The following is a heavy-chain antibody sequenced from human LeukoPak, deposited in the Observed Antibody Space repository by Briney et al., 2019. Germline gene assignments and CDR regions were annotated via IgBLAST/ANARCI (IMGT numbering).Heavy chain of an antibody. V-gene: IGHV1-8*01. CDR3: ASSWGTSGGIDY. D-gene: IGHD3-16*01. J-gene: IGHJ4*02. CDR1: GYTSTSYD. Sequence: GASVKVSCKASGYTSTSYDINWVRQATGQGLEWMGWMNPNSGNTGYAQKFQGRVTMTRNTSISTAYMELSSLRSEDTAVYYCASSWGTSGGIDYWGQGTLVTVSS. CDR2: MNPNSGNT.